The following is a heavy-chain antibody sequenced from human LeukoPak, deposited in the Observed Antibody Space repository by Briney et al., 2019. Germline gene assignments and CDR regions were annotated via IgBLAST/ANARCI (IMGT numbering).Heavy chain of an antibody. D-gene: IGHD3-10*01. CDR3: AKGTAMVRGALDY. V-gene: IGHV3-23*01. J-gene: IGHJ4*02. CDR2: IGGSGDKT. Sequence: GGSLRLSCAASGFTLNRNAISWVRQAPGKGLEWVSTIGGSGDKTFYADSVKGRFTISRDNSKNTLYLQMNSLRAEDTAVYYCAKGTAMVRGALDYWGQGTLVTVSS. CDR1: GFTLNRNA.